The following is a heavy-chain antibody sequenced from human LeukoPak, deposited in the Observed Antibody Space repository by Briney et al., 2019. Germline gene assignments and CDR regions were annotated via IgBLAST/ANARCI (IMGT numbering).Heavy chain of an antibody. CDR1: GFTFSSYS. J-gene: IGHJ6*02. V-gene: IGHV3-48*04. D-gene: IGHD3-10*01. Sequence: GGSLRLSCAASGFTFSSYSMNWVRQAPGKGLEWVSYIGRSGDRTTHYADSVKGRFTISRDNAKNSLFLQMNSLRAEDTAVYYCAIPPLSGSGSSRPLAGVDAWGQGTTVTVSS. CDR3: AIPPLSGSGSSRPLAGVDA. CDR2: IGRSGDRTT.